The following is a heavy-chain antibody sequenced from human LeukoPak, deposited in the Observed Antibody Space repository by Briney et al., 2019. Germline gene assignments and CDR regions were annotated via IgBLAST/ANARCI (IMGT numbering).Heavy chain of an antibody. Sequence: SETLSLTCTVSGGSISSYYWSWIRQPPGQGLEWIGHIYYSESSNYNPSLKSRVSISVDTSKNQFSLKVSSVTAADTAVYYCAREGFRDGHFDYWGQGTLVTVSS. J-gene: IGHJ4*02. CDR1: GGSISSYY. D-gene: IGHD5-24*01. V-gene: IGHV4-59*01. CDR2: IYYSESS. CDR3: AREGFRDGHFDY.